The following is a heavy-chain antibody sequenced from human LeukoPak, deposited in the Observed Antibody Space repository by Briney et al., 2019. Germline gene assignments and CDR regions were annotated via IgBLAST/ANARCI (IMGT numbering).Heavy chain of an antibody. J-gene: IGHJ2*01. CDR3: ASLNYYDSSGYYYWYFDL. CDR2: IYYSGST. CDR1: GGSISSGDYY. V-gene: IGHV4-30-4*01. Sequence: SETLSLTCTVSGGSISSGDYYWSWIRQPPGKGLEWIGYIYYSGSTYHNPSLKSRVTISVDTSKNQFSLKLSSVTAADTAVYYCASLNYYDSSGYYYWYFDLWGRGTLVTVSS. D-gene: IGHD3-22*01.